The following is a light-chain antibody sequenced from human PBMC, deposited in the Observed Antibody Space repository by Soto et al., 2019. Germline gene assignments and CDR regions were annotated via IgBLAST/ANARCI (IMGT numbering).Light chain of an antibody. J-gene: IGKJ1*01. CDR1: QSVFFDVNAKTC. CDR3: QQYRSSPWT. CDR2: WAS. V-gene: IGKV4-1*01. Sequence: DIVLTQSPDSLAVSLGERATINCKSSQSVFFDVNAKTCFAWYQQKPGQPPKLLIYWASTRESGVPERFSGSGSETDFTLTISNLQAEDVAVYYCQQYRSSPWTFGQGTRVEVK.